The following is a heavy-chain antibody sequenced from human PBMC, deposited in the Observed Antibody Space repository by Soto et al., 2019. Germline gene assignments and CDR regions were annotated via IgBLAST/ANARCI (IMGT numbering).Heavy chain of an antibody. CDR2: IYSGGST. J-gene: IGHJ6*01. D-gene: IGHD3-10*01. Sequence: EVQLAESGGGLVQPGGSLRLSCAASGFTVSSNYMSWVRQAPGKGLEWVSVIYSGGSTYYADSVKGRFYISRDNSKNTLYLEKNSLRSEDTAVYYCARVRVGYCYYGMDVW. CDR1: GFTVSSNY. CDR3: ARVRVGYCYYGMDV. V-gene: IGHV3-66*01.